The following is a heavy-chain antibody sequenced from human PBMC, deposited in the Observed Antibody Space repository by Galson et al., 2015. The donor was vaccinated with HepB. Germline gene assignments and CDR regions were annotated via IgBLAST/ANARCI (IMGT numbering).Heavy chain of an antibody. Sequence: SETLSLTCAVSGGSISTSSWWTWVRQSPGEGLEWIGEIFHSGTTNYNPSLKSRGHISVDKSKNQFSLKLRSVTAADTAVYYCARFIRFLGWSGRRDFYYGMDVWRQGTTVTVSS. CDR2: IFHSGTT. V-gene: IGHV4-4*02. CDR3: ARFIRFLGWSGRRDFYYGMDV. CDR1: GGSISTSSW. J-gene: IGHJ6*02. D-gene: IGHD3-3*01.